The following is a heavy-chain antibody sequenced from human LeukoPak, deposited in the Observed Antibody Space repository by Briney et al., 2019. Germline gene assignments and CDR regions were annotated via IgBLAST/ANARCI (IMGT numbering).Heavy chain of an antibody. V-gene: IGHV3-13*05. CDR1: GFTVRSYD. CDR3: ARELGIEGYWYFDL. D-gene: IGHD7-27*01. Sequence: TGGSLRLSCAASGFTVRSYDMHWVRQVAGKGLEWVSAISTASNPHYAASVQGRFTIFRANAENSLYLQMNSLSAEDTAVYYCARELGIEGYWYFDLWGHGTLVTVSS. J-gene: IGHJ2*01. CDR2: ISTASNP.